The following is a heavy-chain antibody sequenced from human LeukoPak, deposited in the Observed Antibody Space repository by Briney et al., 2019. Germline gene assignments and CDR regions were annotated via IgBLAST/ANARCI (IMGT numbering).Heavy chain of an antibody. Sequence: PGGSLRLSCATSGFSFSTFWMSWVRQAPGKGLECVGRIQSYTDGGTADYAAPVKGRFTISRDDSKNTLWLQMNSLKTDDTALYYCTSDPVGYYGSDTDFWGQGTLVTVSS. J-gene: IGHJ4*02. CDR3: TSDPVGYYGSDTDF. CDR1: GFSFSTFW. V-gene: IGHV3-15*01. CDR2: IQSYTDGGTA. D-gene: IGHD3-10*01.